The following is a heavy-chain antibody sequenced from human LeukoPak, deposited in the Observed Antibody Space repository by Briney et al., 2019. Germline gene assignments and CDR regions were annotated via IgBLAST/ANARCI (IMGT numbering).Heavy chain of an antibody. CDR3: ARTSIAVAGTFDY. D-gene: IGHD6-19*01. CDR1: GDSVSSYY. Sequence: SETLSLTCTVSGDSVSSYYWNWIRQPPRKGLEWIGFMYYSGSSNYNPSLKSRVTISVDTSKNQFSLKLSSVTAADTAVYYCARTSIAVAGTFDYWGQGTLVTVSS. V-gene: IGHV4-59*02. J-gene: IGHJ4*02. CDR2: MYYSGSS.